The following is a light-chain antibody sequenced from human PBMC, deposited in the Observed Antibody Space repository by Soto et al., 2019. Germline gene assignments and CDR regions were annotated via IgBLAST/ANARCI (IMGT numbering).Light chain of an antibody. V-gene: IGKV3-20*01. CDR1: QSVSSSY. J-gene: IGKJ1*01. Sequence: ESGLTQSPGTLSLAPGERATLSCRASQSVSSSYLAWYQQKPGQAPRLLIYGADSRATGIPDRFSGSVSGTEYSITISRLELEDCAGDYCQQYGSSPWTFGQGTKVDIK. CDR3: QQYGSSPWT. CDR2: GAD.